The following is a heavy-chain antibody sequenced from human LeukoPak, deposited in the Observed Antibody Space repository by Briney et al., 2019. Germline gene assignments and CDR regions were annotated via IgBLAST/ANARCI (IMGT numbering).Heavy chain of an antibody. V-gene: IGHV3-49*04. D-gene: IGHD5-18*01. J-gene: IGHJ6*02. CDR3: ARGPIHLWLHNGMDV. CDR2: IRSRAYGGTT. Sequence: GQSLRLSCTASGFIFGDHAMSWVRQAPGKGLEWVGFIRSRAYGGTTEYAASVKGSFTISRDDSEGIAYLQMNSLRIDDTAVYYCARGPIHLWLHNGMDVWGQGTTVIVFS. CDR1: GFIFGDHA.